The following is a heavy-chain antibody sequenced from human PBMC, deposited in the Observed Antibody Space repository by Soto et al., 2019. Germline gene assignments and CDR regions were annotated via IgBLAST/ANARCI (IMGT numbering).Heavy chain of an antibody. CDR1: GGSISSYY. J-gene: IGHJ3*02. CDR2: IYYSGST. V-gene: IGHV4-59*01. CDR3: ARGIEGYSGYLFGI. Sequence: SETLSLTCTVSGGSISSYYWSWIRQPPGKGLEWIGYIYYSGSTNYNPSLKSRVTISVDTSKNQFSLKLSSVTAADTAVYYCARGIEGYSGYLFGIWGQGTMVTVSS. D-gene: IGHD5-12*01.